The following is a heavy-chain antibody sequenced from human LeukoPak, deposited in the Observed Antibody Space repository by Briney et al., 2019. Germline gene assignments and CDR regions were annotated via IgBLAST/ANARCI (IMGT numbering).Heavy chain of an antibody. CDR1: GGSISSYY. D-gene: IGHD6-13*01. Sequence: PSETLSLTCTVSGGSISSYYWSWIRQPPGKGLEWIGYIYYSGSTNYNPSLKSRVTISVDTSKNQFSLKLSSVTAADTAVYYCARTFTRGAAGTVVDYWGQGTLVTVSS. J-gene: IGHJ4*02. CDR3: ARTFTRGAAGTVVDY. CDR2: IYYSGST. V-gene: IGHV4-59*01.